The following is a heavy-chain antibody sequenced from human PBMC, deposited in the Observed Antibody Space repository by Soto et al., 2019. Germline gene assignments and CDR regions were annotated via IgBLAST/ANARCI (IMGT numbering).Heavy chain of an antibody. CDR1: GYTFTSYG. CDR2: ISAYNGNT. D-gene: IGHD3-3*01. J-gene: IGHJ4*02. CDR3: AREASTYDFWSLLGFDY. V-gene: IGHV1-18*01. Sequence: GASVKVSCKASGYTFTSYGISWVRQAPGQGLEWMGWISAYNGNTNYAQKLQGRVTMTTDTSTSTAYMELRSLRSDDTAVYYCAREASTYDFWSLLGFDYWGQGTLVTVSS.